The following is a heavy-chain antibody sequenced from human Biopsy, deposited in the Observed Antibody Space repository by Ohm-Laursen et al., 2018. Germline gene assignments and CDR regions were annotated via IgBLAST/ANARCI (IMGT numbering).Heavy chain of an antibody. D-gene: IGHD3-22*01. V-gene: IGHV4-34*01. J-gene: IGHJ6*02. CDR1: GESFNGYY. Sequence: TLSLTCTVYGESFNGYYWSWIRQTPGKGLEWIGEINHSGRTNYNPSLKSRVTISVDTSKNQFSLKVRSVTAADTAVYYCVRGVDYYDPYNYYALDVWGQGTTVTVSS. CDR3: VRGVDYYDPYNYYALDV. CDR2: INHSGRT.